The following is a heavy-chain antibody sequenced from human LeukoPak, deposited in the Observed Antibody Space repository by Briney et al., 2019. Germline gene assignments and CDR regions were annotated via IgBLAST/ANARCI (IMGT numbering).Heavy chain of an antibody. CDR3: ARVGHYYGSGSYYNPWDYYYGMDV. CDR1: GGFISSYY. Sequence: PSETLSLTCTVSGGFISSYYWSWIRQPPGKGLECIGYIYYSGSTNYNPSLKSRVTISVDTSKNQFSLKLSSVTAADTAVYYCARVGHYYGSGSYYNPWDYYYGMDVWGKGTTVTVSS. V-gene: IGHV4-59*01. J-gene: IGHJ6*04. CDR2: IYYSGST. D-gene: IGHD3-10*01.